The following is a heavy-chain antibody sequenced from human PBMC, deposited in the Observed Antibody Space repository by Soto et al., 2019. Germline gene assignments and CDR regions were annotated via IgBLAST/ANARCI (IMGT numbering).Heavy chain of an antibody. Sequence: QVQLQESGPGLVKPSQTLSLICTVSGGSISSGDYYWSWIRQHPGKDLEWIGYIHNSGTTYYIPPLKSRVTMSVDTSKNQLSLKVTSATAADTAVYYCARGVTFGGVIAPRFDPWGQGTLVTVSS. CDR2: IHNSGTT. V-gene: IGHV4-31*03. CDR3: ARGVTFGGVIAPRFDP. J-gene: IGHJ5*02. D-gene: IGHD3-16*02. CDR1: GGSISSGDYY.